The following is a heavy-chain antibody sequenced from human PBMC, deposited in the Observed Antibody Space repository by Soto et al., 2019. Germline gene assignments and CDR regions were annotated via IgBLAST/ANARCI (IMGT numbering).Heavy chain of an antibody. Sequence: VASVKVSCKASGGTFSSYAISWVRQAPGQGLEWMGGIIPIFGTANYAQKFQGRVTITADESTSTAYMELSSLRSEDTAVYYCARDPADIAAAGYFDYWGQGTLVTVSS. D-gene: IGHD6-13*01. J-gene: IGHJ4*02. CDR1: GGTFSSYA. V-gene: IGHV1-69*13. CDR3: ARDPADIAAAGYFDY. CDR2: IIPIFGTA.